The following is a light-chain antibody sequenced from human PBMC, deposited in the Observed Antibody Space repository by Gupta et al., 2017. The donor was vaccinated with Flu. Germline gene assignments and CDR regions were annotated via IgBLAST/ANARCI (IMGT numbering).Light chain of an antibody. CDR2: AAS. V-gene: IGKV1-39*01. CDR3: QQRDSTPCT. CDR1: QSIRSY. J-gene: IGKJ2*02. Sequence: DIQMTQSPSSLSASVGDRVTITCRASQSIRSYLNWYQQKPGKAPKLLIYAASRLESGVPSRFSGSGSGTDFTLTISSRQPEDFATYYCQQRDSTPCTFGQGTKVEIK.